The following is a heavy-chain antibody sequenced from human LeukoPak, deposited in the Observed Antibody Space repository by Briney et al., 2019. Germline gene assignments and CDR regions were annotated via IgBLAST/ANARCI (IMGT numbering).Heavy chain of an antibody. D-gene: IGHD3-3*01. V-gene: IGHV3-53*01. CDR2: IYSGGRT. Sequence: RGSLRLSCAPSGFTVSSNYMSWVRQAPGKGLEWVSVIYSGGRTYDADSVKGRFITSRDNAKNTLYLQMNSRRAEDTAMYYCARDGGVVDSGAFDIWGQGTMVTVSS. CDR3: ARDGGVVDSGAFDI. CDR1: GFTVSSNY. J-gene: IGHJ3*02.